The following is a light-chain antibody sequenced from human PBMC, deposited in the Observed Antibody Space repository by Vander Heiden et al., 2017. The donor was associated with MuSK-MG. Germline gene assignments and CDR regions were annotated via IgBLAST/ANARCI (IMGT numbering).Light chain of an antibody. CDR3: QVWDSSSDHMV. J-gene: IGLJ2*01. CDR2: DDS. CDR1: DIGSKS. V-gene: IGLV3-21*03. Sequence: SYVLTQPPSVSVAPEKTAIITVGGSDIGSKSFHWYQQKPGQAPVVVVYDDSDRPSGIPERFSGSKSGNTATLTISRVEAGDEADYYCQVWDSSSDHMVFGGGTKLTVL.